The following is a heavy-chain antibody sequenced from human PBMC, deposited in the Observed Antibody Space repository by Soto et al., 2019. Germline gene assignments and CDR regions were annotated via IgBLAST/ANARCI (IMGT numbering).Heavy chain of an antibody. CDR1: GYTFNSYA. CDR2: ISAYNGNT. CDR3: ARDLAAGTCDY. V-gene: IGHV1-18*01. J-gene: IGHJ4*02. D-gene: IGHD6-13*01. Sequence: QVPLVQSGAEVKKPGASVEVSCKASGYTFNSYAISWVRQAPGQGLEWMGWISAYNGNTNYAQMLQGRVTMTTDTSTSTAYMELRSLRSDDTAVYYCARDLAAGTCDYWGQGTLVTFSS.